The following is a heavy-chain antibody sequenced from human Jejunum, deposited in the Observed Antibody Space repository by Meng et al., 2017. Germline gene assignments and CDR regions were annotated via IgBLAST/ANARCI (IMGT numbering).Heavy chain of an antibody. CDR1: GGSINSDGYT. J-gene: IGHJ4*02. D-gene: IGHD2-2*03. CDR2: IYHTGSP. Sequence: QLQLQRSGSGLGKPSHTLSLTCAVSGGSINSDGYTWSWIRQPPGKGLEWIGYIYHTGSPYYNPSLKSRLTISVDRSENQFSLKLSSVTAADTAVYYCARMDSAFHYFDYWGQGTLVTVSS. V-gene: IGHV4-30-2*01. CDR3: ARMDSAFHYFDY.